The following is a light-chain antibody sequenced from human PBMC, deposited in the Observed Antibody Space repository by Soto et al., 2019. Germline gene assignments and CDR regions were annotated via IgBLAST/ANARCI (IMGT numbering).Light chain of an antibody. CDR3: QQRHIWLPIT. CDR2: DAS. V-gene: IGKV3-11*01. J-gene: IGKJ5*01. Sequence: EIVLTQSPATLSLSPGERATLSCRASQSVSSYLAWYQQKPGQAPRLLIYDASNRAPGIPARFSGSESGTDFTITISSQEPEDFAVYYCQQRHIWLPITFGQGTRQDIK. CDR1: QSVSSY.